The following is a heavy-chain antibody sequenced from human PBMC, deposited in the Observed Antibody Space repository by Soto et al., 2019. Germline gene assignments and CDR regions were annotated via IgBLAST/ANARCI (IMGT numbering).Heavy chain of an antibody. CDR1: GFTFDDYT. CDR3: AKDMVRGVIISPYYYYGMDV. Sequence: HPGGVLRLSCAASGFTFDDYTMHWVRQAPGKGLEWVSLISWDGGSTYYADSVKGRFTISRGNSKNSLYLQMNSLRTEDTALYYCAKDMVRGVIISPYYYYGMDVWGQGTTVTVSS. V-gene: IGHV3-43*01. D-gene: IGHD3-10*01. J-gene: IGHJ6*02. CDR2: ISWDGGST.